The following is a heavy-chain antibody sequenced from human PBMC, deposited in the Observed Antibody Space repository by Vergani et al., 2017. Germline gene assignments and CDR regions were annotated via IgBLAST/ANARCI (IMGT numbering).Heavy chain of an antibody. CDR1: GFTFQAFA. V-gene: IGHV3-9*01. Sequence: EVHLVESGGGLVQPGRSLRLSCAASGFTFQAFAFHWVRQVSGRGLEWVSGIDRNYGVKNGNSFEGRFSISRDNAKKAVFLQMNNLRHEDTALYFCVKDNDYDADGPFDLWGRGTLVTVSS. J-gene: IGHJ2*01. D-gene: IGHD3-16*01. CDR2: IDRNYGVK. CDR3: VKDNDYDADGPFDL.